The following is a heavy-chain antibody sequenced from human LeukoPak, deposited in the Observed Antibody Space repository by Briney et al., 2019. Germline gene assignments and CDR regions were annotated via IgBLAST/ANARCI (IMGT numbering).Heavy chain of an antibody. D-gene: IGHD3-3*02. V-gene: IGHV3-74*01. Sequence: GGSLRLSCAASGFTFTTYWMHWVRHAPGKGLVWVSHINSDGSITSYADSVKGRFTISRDNAKNSLYLQMTSLRAEDTAVYYCARDNTFCLDYWGQGALVTVSS. CDR1: GFTFTTYW. CDR3: ARDNTFCLDY. CDR2: INSDGSIT. J-gene: IGHJ4*02.